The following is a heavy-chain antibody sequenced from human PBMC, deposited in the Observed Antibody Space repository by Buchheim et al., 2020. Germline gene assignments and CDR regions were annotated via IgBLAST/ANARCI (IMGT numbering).Heavy chain of an antibody. CDR3: ARWGGIVGATGYYYYYGMDV. CDR2: IDPSDSYT. CDR1: GYSFTSYW. D-gene: IGHD1-26*01. Sequence: EVQLVQSGAEVKKPGESLRISCKGSGYSFTSYWISWVRQMPGKGLEWMGRIDPSDSYTNYSPSFQGHVTIPADKSISTDYPQWSSLKASDTAMYYCARWGGIVGATGYYYYYGMDVWGQGTT. J-gene: IGHJ6*02. V-gene: IGHV5-10-1*01.